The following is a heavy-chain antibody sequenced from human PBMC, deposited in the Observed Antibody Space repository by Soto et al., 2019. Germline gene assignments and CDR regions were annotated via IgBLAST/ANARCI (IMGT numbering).Heavy chain of an antibody. V-gene: IGHV3-74*01. D-gene: IGHD2-15*01. CDR3: ARGNRGGFYFDY. Sequence: EVQLVESGGGLVQPGGSLRLSCAASGFIFSDYWMHWVRQVPGKGLEWVSRMKGDESVTNYADSVKGRFTISRDNAKNTAYLQMNSLTSEDTAVYYCARGNRGGFYFDYWGQGTLVTGSS. CDR1: GFIFSDYW. CDR2: MKGDESVT. J-gene: IGHJ4*02.